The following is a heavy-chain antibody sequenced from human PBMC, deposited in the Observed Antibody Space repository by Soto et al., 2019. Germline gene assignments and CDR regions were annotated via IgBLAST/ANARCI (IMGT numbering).Heavy chain of an antibody. D-gene: IGHD3-10*01. V-gene: IGHV3-21*01. Sequence: PGGSLILSCAASGFTFSSYSMNWVRQAPGKGLEWVSSISSSSSYIYYADSVKGRFTISRDNAKNSLYLQMNSLRAEDTAVYYCARDFITMVRGVIIRPRWFDPWGQGTLVTVSS. CDR3: ARDFITMVRGVIIRPRWFDP. CDR1: GFTFSSYS. CDR2: ISSSSSYI. J-gene: IGHJ5*02.